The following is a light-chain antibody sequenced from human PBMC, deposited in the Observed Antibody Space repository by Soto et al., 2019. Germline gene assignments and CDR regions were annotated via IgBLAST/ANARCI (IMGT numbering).Light chain of an antibody. CDR1: QSVSSSY. J-gene: IGKJ5*01. V-gene: IGKV3-20*01. Sequence: EIVLTQSPGTLSLSPGERDTLSCRASQSVSSSYLAWYQQKPGQAPRLLIYGASSRATGIPDRFSGSGSGTDFTLTISRLEPEDFAVYYCQQYGSSPSITFGQGTDWRL. CDR3: QQYGSSPSIT. CDR2: GAS.